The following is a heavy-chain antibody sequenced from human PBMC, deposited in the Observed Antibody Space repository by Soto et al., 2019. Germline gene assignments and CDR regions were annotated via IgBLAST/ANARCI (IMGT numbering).Heavy chain of an antibody. CDR1: GFTFSDYY. Sequence: QVQLVESGGGLVKPGGSLRLSCAASGFTFSDYYMSWIRQAPGKGLEWVSYISSSSSYTNYADSVKGRFTISRDNAKNSLYLQMNSLRAEDTAVYYCAREIAAAGTFDYWGQGTLVTVSS. V-gene: IGHV3-11*05. J-gene: IGHJ4*02. CDR2: ISSSSSYT. D-gene: IGHD6-13*01. CDR3: AREIAAAGTFDY.